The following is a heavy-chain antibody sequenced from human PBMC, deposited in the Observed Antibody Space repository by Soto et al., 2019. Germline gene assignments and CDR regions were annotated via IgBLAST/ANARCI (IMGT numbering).Heavy chain of an antibody. V-gene: IGHV4-34*01. CDR3: ARAASPYFDLLSAFHP. Sequence: SETLSLTCAVYGGSFGGYYWSWIRQPPGKGLEWIGEINQSGSTYYNPSLKSRVSISVDTSKNQFSLRLTSLSAADTAVYYCARAASPYFDLLSAFHPWGQGTLVTVSS. CDR1: GGSFGGYY. J-gene: IGHJ5*02. D-gene: IGHD3-9*01. CDR2: INQSGST.